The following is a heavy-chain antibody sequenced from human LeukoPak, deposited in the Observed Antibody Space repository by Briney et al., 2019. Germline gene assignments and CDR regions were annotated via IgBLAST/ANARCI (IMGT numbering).Heavy chain of an antibody. CDR1: GGSFSGYY. CDR2: INHSGST. V-gene: IGHV4-34*01. J-gene: IGHJ3*02. Sequence: PSETLSLTCAVYGGSFSGYYWSWIRQPPGKGLEWIGEINHSGSTNYNPSLKSRVTISVDTSTNQFSLKLSSVTAADTAVYYRARFRNVGYYYDSSGRLNAFDIWGQGTMVTVSS. CDR3: ARFRNVGYYYDSSGRLNAFDI. D-gene: IGHD3-22*01.